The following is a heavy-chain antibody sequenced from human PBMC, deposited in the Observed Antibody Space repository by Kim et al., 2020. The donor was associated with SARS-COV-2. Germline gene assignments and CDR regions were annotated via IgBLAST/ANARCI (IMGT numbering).Heavy chain of an antibody. CDR2: IYWDDDK. CDR3: AHRQIYYDSSGYSQGEGFDM. D-gene: IGHD3-22*01. J-gene: IGHJ3*02. Sequence: SGPTLVNPTQTLTLTCTFSGFSLSTSGVGVSWIRQPPGKALEWLAVIYWDDDKRYSPSLKSRLTITKDTSRNQVVLTMTNMDPVDTATYYCAHRQIYYDSSGYSQGEGFDMWGQGTMVTVSS. V-gene: IGHV2-5*02. CDR1: GFSLSTSGVG.